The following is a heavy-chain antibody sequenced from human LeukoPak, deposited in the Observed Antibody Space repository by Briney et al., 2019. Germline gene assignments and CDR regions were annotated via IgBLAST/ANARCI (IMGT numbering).Heavy chain of an antibody. CDR1: GLPLSTYW. CDR3: ARGDEFSVDY. D-gene: IGHD3-10*01. Sequence: TGGSLTLLCAASGLPLSTYWMRWLRQAPGKGLEWVANIHPGGNEKYYLDSVKGRFTLYRDNAKNSLYLKMNSLRVEDTAVYYCARGDEFSVDYWGQGTLVTVSS. V-gene: IGHV3-7*04. CDR2: IHPGGNEK. J-gene: IGHJ4*02.